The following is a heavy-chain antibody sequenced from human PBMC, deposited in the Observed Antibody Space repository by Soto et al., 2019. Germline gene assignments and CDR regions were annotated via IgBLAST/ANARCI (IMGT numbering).Heavy chain of an antibody. J-gene: IGHJ6*02. CDR1: GSILSSFG. V-gene: IGHV3-33*01. CDR3: ARATVQWEPVFQYYGMDY. Sequence: QVQLVESGGGVVQPGRSLRLSCAASGSILSSFGMHWVRQAPGKGLEWVAVIWYDGSNTYYADSVKGRFTISRDNSKNMLYLQMNSLRVEDTAVYYCARATVQWEPVFQYYGMDYWGQGTTVTVSS. D-gene: IGHD1-26*01. CDR2: IWYDGSNT.